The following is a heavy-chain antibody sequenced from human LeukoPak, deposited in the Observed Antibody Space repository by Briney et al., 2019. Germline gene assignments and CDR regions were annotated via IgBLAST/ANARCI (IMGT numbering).Heavy chain of an antibody. V-gene: IGHV3-33*08. CDR3: ARDRHCANGVCHSPPGMDV. J-gene: IGHJ6*02. D-gene: IGHD2-8*01. CDR1: GFTFSSYG. CDR2: IWFDGKDE. Sequence: GGSLRLSCAASGFTFSSYGMHWVRQAPGKGLEWVADIWFDGKDEHFADSVKGRFTISRDNSKNTMYLQINSLRAEDTAVYYCARDRHCANGVCHSPPGMDVWGQGTTVTISS.